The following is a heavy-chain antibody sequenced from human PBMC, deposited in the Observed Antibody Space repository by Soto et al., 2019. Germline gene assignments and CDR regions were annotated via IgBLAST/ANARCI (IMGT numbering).Heavy chain of an antibody. J-gene: IGHJ4*02. CDR1: GFTFSSYA. Sequence: GGSLRLSCAASGFTFSSYAMSWVRQAPGKGLEWVSAISGSGGSTYYADSVKGRFTISRDNSKNTRYLQMNSLRAEDTAVYYWPKRGLRYFDWFEYLDSWAQGTLVTVSS. CDR2: ISGSGGST. V-gene: IGHV3-23*01. CDR3: PKRGLRYFDWFEYLDS. D-gene: IGHD3-9*01.